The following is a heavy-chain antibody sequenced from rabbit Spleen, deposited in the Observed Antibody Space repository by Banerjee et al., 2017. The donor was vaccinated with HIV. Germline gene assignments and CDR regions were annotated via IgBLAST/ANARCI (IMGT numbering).Heavy chain of an antibody. CDR3: ARDQDGDGLGYFNL. D-gene: IGHD2-1*01. CDR1: GFSFSSSYW. V-gene: IGHV1S45*01. CDR2: IYAGSSGIT. J-gene: IGHJ4*01. Sequence: QELLEESGGDLVKPEGSLTLTCTASGFSFSSSYWICWVRQAPGKGLEWIGCIYAGSSGITYYASWAKGRFTISKTSSTTVTLQMTSLTAADTATYFCARDQDGDGLGYFNLWGPGTLVTVS.